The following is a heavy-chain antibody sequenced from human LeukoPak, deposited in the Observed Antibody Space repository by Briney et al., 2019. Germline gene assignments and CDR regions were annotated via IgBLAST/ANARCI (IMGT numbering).Heavy chain of an antibody. D-gene: IGHD2-2*01. CDR3: ARGNCSSTTCSLGY. Sequence: GGSLRPSCAASGVTFSSSGMSWVRQAPGKGLEWVSGISGSGGSTYYADSVKGRVTISRDNSKNTLFLQMNSLRADDTAVYFCARGNCSSTTCSLGYWGQGTLVTVSS. CDR2: ISGSGGST. V-gene: IGHV3-23*01. CDR1: GVTFSSSG. J-gene: IGHJ4*02.